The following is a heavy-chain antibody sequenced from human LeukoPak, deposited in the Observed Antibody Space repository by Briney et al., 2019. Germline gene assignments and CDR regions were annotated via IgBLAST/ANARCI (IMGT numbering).Heavy chain of an antibody. J-gene: IGHJ1*01. CDR2: INPNSGGT. D-gene: IGHD3-16*01. Sequence: ASVKVSCKASGYTFTGYYMHWVRQAPGQGLEWMGWINPNSGGTNYAQKFQGRVTMTRDTSISTAYMELSRLRSDDTAVYYCARDFGDLGLYFQHWGQGTLVTVSS. V-gene: IGHV1-2*02. CDR1: GYTFTGYY. CDR3: ARDFGDLGLYFQH.